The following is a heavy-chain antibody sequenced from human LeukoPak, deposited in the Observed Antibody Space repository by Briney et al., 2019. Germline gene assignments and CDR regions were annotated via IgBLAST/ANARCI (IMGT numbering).Heavy chain of an antibody. CDR2: IYTGGNN. CDR1: GDSISNYY. D-gene: IGHD6-13*01. CDR3: ARDGSHGYSDSYYGY. Sequence: PSETLSLTCTVSGDSISNYYWSWIRQPAGKGLEWIGHIYTGGNNNYNPSLKSRVTMSVDTSKNQFSLKLSSVTAADTAVYYCARDGSHGYSDSYYGYWGQGTLVTVSS. J-gene: IGHJ4*02. V-gene: IGHV4-4*07.